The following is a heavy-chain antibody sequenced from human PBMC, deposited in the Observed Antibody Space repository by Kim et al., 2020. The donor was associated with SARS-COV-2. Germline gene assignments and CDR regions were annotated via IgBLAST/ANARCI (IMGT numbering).Heavy chain of an antibody. J-gene: IGHJ6*02. D-gene: IGHD5-12*01. CDR3: ARDRLTNGRLQFSVPESDGYGMDV. CDR2: IWYDGSNK. Sequence: GGSLRLSCAASGFTFSSYGMHWVRQAPGKGLEWVAVIWYDGSNKYYADSVKGRFTISRDNSKNTLYLQMNSLRAEDTAVYYCARDRLTNGRLQFSVPESDGYGMDVWGQGTTVTVSS. CDR1: GFTFSSYG. V-gene: IGHV3-33*01.